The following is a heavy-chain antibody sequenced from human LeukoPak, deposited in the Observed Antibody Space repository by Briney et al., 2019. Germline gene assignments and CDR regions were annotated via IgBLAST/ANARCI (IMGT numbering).Heavy chain of an antibody. CDR3: ARDLRPANL. D-gene: IGHD1-7*01. CDR1: GYTFTEHC. V-gene: IGHV1-2*02. Sequence: ASVKVSCKASGYTFTEHCIHWVRQAPGQGLQYMGWIHPASANTVYAQMFHGRVTLTRDTPATTTYMELSGLRSDDTAVYYCARDLRPANLWGQGTLVTVSS. CDR2: IHPASANT. J-gene: IGHJ4*02.